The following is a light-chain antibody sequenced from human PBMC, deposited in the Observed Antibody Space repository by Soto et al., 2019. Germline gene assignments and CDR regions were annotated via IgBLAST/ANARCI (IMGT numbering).Light chain of an antibody. CDR2: AAS. Sequence: DIQMTQSPSSLSASVGDRITITCRASQSISRYLNWYQHKPGKAPKLLINAASSLERGVPSRFSGGGSGTDFTLNISSLQPDDFATYYCQQNYSYPWTFGQGTKVEIK. J-gene: IGKJ1*01. V-gene: IGKV1-39*01. CDR1: QSISRY. CDR3: QQNYSYPWT.